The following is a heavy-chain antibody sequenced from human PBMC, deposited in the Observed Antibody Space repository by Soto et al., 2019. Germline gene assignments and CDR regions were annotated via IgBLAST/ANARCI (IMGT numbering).Heavy chain of an antibody. J-gene: IGHJ4*02. D-gene: IGHD6-6*01. V-gene: IGHV6-1*01. CDR2: TYYRSKWYN. CDR1: GDSVSSNSAA. CDR3: ARVPSSARAARPTQVIDY. Sequence: PSQTLSLTCAISGDSVSSNSAAWNWIRQSPSRGLEWLGRTYYRSKWYNDYAVSVKSRITINPDTSKNQFSLQLNPVTPEDTAVYYCARVPSSARAARPTQVIDYWGQGTLVTVSS.